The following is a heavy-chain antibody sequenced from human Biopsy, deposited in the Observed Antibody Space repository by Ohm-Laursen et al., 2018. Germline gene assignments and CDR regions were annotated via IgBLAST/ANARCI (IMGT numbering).Heavy chain of an antibody. Sequence: GASVKVSCKASGGSITTSGISWVRQAPGQGLEWVGRINPILGILGYAQRLKDRVTITADKSTNTAYMQLSRLTSEDTAFYYCASLYSGTYVGSDHWGQGTLVTVSS. V-gene: IGHV1-69*04. CDR1: GGSITTSG. J-gene: IGHJ5*02. D-gene: IGHD1-26*01. CDR2: INPILGIL. CDR3: ASLYSGTYVGSDH.